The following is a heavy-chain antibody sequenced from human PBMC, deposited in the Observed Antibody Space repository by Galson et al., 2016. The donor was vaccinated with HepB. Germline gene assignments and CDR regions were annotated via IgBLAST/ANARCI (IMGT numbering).Heavy chain of an antibody. CDR3: ARGYGDRYFDC. Sequence: QSGAEVKKPGESLKISCKGSGYTFTNYWIGWVRQMPGKGLEWMGIIYPDDSDTRYSPPFQGQVTISADKSISTAFLQWSSLRASDTAMYYCARGYGDRYFDCWGLGSRVTVSS. V-gene: IGHV5-51*03. CDR1: GYTFTNYW. CDR2: IYPDDSDT. D-gene: IGHD4-17*01. J-gene: IGHJ4*02.